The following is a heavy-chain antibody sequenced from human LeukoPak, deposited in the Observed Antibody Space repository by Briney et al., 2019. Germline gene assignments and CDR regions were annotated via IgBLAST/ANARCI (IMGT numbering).Heavy chain of an antibody. CDR3: ARGYDFWSGYQYYFDY. CDR2: IYYSGST. D-gene: IGHD3-3*01. J-gene: IGHJ4*02. Sequence: SETLSLTCTVSGGSISSYYWSWIRHPPGKGLEWIGYIYYSGSTNYNPSLKSRVTISVDTSKNQFSLKLSSVTAADTAVYYCARGYDFWSGYQYYFDYWGQGTLVTVSS. V-gene: IGHV4-59*01. CDR1: GGSISSYY.